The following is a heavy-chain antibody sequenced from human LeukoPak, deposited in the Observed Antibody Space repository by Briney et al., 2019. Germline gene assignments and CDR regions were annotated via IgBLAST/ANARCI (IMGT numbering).Heavy chain of an antibody. Sequence: SETLSLTCTVSGGSISGDYWSWIRQSPGKGLEWIAYIHSSGSTSYNPSLKSRVTISVDTSKNQFSLKLSSVTAADTAVYYCARDASSGGVIGPLWGQGTLVTVSA. J-gene: IGHJ4*02. CDR3: ARDASSGGVIGPL. D-gene: IGHD3-16*02. V-gene: IGHV4-59*12. CDR1: GGSISGDY. CDR2: IHSSGST.